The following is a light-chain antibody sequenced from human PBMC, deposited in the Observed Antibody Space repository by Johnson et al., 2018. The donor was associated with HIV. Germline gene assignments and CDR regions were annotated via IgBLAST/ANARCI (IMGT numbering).Light chain of an antibody. CDR3: GTWDNGLITYV. CDR1: SSNIGKNY. V-gene: IGLV1-51*02. CDR2: ENN. J-gene: IGLJ1*01. Sequence: QSVLTQPPSVSAAPGQKVTISCSGSSSNIGKNYVSWYQQLPGTAPKVLIYENNKRPSGIPDRFSGSKSGTSATLGITGPQTGDEADYYCGTWDNGLITYVFGTGTKVTVL.